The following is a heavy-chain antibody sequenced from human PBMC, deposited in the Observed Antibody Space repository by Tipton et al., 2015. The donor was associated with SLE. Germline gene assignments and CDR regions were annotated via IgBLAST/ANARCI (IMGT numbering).Heavy chain of an antibody. Sequence: LRLSCAASGFTFDDYGMSWVRQAPGKGLEWIGYIYYSGSTSYSPSLKSRVTISLDTSKNHFSLKLRSMTAADTAVYYCARPSHDESSGYYYAFAFDIWGQGTMVTVSS. CDR1: GFTFDDYG. D-gene: IGHD3-22*01. CDR2: IYYSGST. V-gene: IGHV4-31*02. J-gene: IGHJ3*02. CDR3: ARPSHDESSGYYYAFAFDI.